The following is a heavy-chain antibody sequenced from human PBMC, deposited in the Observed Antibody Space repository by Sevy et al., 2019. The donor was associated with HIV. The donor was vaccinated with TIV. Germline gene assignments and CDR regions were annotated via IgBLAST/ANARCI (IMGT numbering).Heavy chain of an antibody. CDR2: ISSSSSYI. CDR1: GFTFSSYS. V-gene: IGHV3-21*01. D-gene: IGHD6-6*01. CDR3: ARAARPGDYFVY. J-gene: IGHJ4*02. Sequence: GGSLRLSCAASGFTFSSYSMNWVRQAPGKGLEWVSSISSSSSYIYYADSVKGRFTISRDNAKNSLYLQMNSLRAEDTAVYYCARAARPGDYFVYWGQGTLVTDSS.